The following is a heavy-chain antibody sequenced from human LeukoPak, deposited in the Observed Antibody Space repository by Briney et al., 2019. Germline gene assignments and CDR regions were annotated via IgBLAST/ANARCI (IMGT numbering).Heavy chain of an antibody. CDR3: ARISNWFDP. J-gene: IGHJ5*02. V-gene: IGHV4-4*02. CDR2: IFHSGTG. CDR1: GGSISSSNW. Sequence: SETLSLTCAVSGGSISSSNWWSWVRQPPGKGLEWIGEIFHSGTGNYNPSLKSRVTISVDKSNNQFSLRLASVTAADTAVYYCARISNWFDPWGQGTLVTVSS.